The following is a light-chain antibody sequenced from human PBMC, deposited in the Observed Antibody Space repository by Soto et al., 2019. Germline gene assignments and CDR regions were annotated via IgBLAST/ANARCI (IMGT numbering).Light chain of an antibody. CDR1: SSDVGGYNY. CDR2: DVS. CDR3: SSYTSSSTVV. Sequence: QSALTQPASVSGSPGQSITISCTGTSSDVGGYNYVSWYQQYPGKAPKLMIYDVSYRPSGVSNRFSGFKSGNTASLTISGLQAEDEADYYCSSYTSSSTVVFGGGTKLTVL. V-gene: IGLV2-14*01. J-gene: IGLJ2*01.